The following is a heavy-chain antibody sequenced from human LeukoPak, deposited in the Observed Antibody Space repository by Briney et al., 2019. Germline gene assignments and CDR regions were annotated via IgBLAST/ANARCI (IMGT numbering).Heavy chain of an antibody. J-gene: IGHJ4*02. Sequence: ASVKVSFKASGYTFTGYYMHWVRQAPGQGLEWMGWINPNSGGTNYEEKFQSRVTMTRDTSIRTAYMELSRLRSDDTAVYHCARSNTGSDYWGQGTLVTVSS. D-gene: IGHD1-14*01. CDR2: INPNSGGT. CDR3: ARSNTGSDY. V-gene: IGHV1-2*02. CDR1: GYTFTGYY.